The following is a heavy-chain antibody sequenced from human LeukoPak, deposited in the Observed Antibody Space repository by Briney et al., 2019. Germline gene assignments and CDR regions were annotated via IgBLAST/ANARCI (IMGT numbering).Heavy chain of an antibody. V-gene: IGHV1-2*02. CDR2: INPNSGGT. CDR1: GYTFTGYY. CDR3: ARMNYYDSSGTYYYYGMDV. D-gene: IGHD3-22*01. J-gene: IGHJ6*02. Sequence: ASVKVSCKAFGYTFTGYYMHWVRQAPGQGLEWMGWINPNSGGTNYAQKFQGRVTMTRDTSISTAYMELSRLRSDDTAVYYCARMNYYDSSGTYYYYGMDVWGQGTTVTVSS.